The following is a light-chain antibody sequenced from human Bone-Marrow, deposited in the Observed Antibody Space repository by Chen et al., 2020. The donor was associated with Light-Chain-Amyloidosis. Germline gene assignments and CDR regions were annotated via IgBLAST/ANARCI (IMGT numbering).Light chain of an antibody. V-gene: IGLV3-21*02. CDR2: DDS. Sequence: SYVLTQPSSVSGAPGQTATMHCGGNNIGSTSVHWYQPTPGQAPLLVVYDDSDRPSGIPERLSGSNSGNTATLTISRVEAGDEADYYCQVWDRSSDRPVFGGGTKLTVL. CDR1: NIGSTS. CDR3: QVWDRSSDRPV. J-gene: IGLJ3*02.